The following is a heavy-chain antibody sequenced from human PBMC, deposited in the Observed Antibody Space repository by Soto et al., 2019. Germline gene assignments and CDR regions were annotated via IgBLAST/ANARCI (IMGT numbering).Heavy chain of an antibody. CDR2: ISGSGGST. CDR3: AKDIAFWSGYPFDY. J-gene: IGHJ4*02. Sequence: GGSLRLSCAASGFTFSSYAMSWVRQSPGKGLEWVSAISGSGGSTYYADSVKGRFTISRDNSKNTLYLQMNSLRAEDTAVYYCAKDIAFWSGYPFDYWGQGTLVTVSS. V-gene: IGHV3-23*01. CDR1: GFTFSSYA. D-gene: IGHD3-3*01.